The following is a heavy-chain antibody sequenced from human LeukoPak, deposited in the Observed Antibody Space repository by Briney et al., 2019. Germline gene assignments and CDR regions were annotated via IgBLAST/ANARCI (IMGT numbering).Heavy chain of an antibody. CDR3: ARTRRFGCSSTSCYTDY. CDR2: FDPEDGET. CDR1: GYTLTELS. D-gene: IGHD2-2*02. Sequence: ASVKVSCKVSGYTLTELSMHWVRQAPGKGLEWMGGFDPEDGETIYAQKFQGRVTMTEDTSTDTAYMELSSLRSEDTAVYYCARTRRFGCSSTSCYTDYWGQGTLVTVSS. V-gene: IGHV1-24*01. J-gene: IGHJ4*02.